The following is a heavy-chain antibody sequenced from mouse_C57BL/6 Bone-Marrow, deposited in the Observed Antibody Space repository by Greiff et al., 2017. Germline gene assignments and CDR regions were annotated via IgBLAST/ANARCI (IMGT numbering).Heavy chain of an antibody. CDR2: INPSNGGT. J-gene: IGHJ2*01. V-gene: IGHV1-53*01. D-gene: IGHD1-2*01. CDR3: ARSYYGRYFDY. CDR1: GFTFTSYA. Sequence: QVQLMQPGTELVKPGVSVKLSCTASGFTFTSYAMHWVKQRPGQGLEWIGNINPSNGGTNYNEKFKSRFTMSVDNSSNTAYMQLSNLTSEDTAIYYCARSYYGRYFDYWGQGTTLTVSS.